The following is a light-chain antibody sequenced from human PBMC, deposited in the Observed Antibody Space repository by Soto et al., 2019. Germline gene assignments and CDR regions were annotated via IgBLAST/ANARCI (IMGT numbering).Light chain of an antibody. CDR1: QSVSSY. CDR3: QQRSNWPPGS. V-gene: IGKV3-11*01. J-gene: IGKJ4*01. CDR2: DAS. Sequence: EIVLTQSPATLSLSPGERATLSCRASQSVSSYLAWYQQKPGQAPRLLIYDASNSATGIPARFSGSGSGTEFTLTISSREPEDFAVYYCQQRSNWPPGSFGGGTKVEIK.